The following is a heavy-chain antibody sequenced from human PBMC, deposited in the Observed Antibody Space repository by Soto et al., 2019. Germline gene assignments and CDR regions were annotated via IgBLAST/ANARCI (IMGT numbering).Heavy chain of an antibody. V-gene: IGHV1-69*13. CDR1: GGTFSSYA. J-gene: IGHJ5*02. CDR3: AREPDTMVRGVRNWFDP. Sequence: SVKVSCKASGGTFSSYAISWVRQAPGQGLEWMGGIIPIFGTANYAQKFQGRVTITADESTSTAYMELSSLRSEDTAVYYCAREPDTMVRGVRNWFDPWGQGTLVTVSS. CDR2: IIPIFGTA. D-gene: IGHD3-10*01.